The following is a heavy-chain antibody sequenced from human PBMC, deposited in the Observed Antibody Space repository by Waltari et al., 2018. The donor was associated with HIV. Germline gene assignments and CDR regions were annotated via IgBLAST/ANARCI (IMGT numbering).Heavy chain of an antibody. D-gene: IGHD6-6*01. V-gene: IGHV3-48*03. CDR3: ARERFGSSYFGY. CDR2: ISSTGTTI. CDR1: GFTFSSYA. J-gene: IGHJ4*02. Sequence: EVQLVESGGGLVQPGGSLRLSCAASGFTFSSYAMNWVRQAPRKGLGWVSYISSTGTTINYADCVKGRVTISRGNAKNLLYLQMSGLRAEDTAVYFCARERFGSSYFGYWGQGTLVTVSS.